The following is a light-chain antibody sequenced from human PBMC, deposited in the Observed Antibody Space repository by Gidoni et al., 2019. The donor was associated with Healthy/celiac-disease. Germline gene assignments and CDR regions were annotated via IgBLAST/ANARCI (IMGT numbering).Light chain of an antibody. J-gene: IGKJ2*02. CDR2: AAS. CDR1: NSISSY. Sequence: TSCRARNSISSYLNWYQQKPGKAPKLLIYAASSMPSGLPARFSGSGSGTDFTLTISRLQPEDFATYYCQQSYSTPRTFGRGTKLEIK. V-gene: IGKV1-39*01. CDR3: QQSYSTPRT.